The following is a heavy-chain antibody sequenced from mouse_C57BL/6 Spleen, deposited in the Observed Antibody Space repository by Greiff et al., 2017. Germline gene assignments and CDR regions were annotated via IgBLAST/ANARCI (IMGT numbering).Heavy chain of an antibody. CDR1: GYTFTSYG. CDR3: ARQEVTTWYFDV. CDR2: IYPRSGNT. J-gene: IGHJ1*03. V-gene: IGHV1-81*01. D-gene: IGHD2-2*01. Sequence: QVQLQQSGAELARPGASVKLSCKASGYTFTSYGISWVKQRTGQGLEWIGEIYPRSGNTYYNEKFKGKATLTADKSSSTAYMELRSLTSEDSAVYFCARQEVTTWYFDVWGTGTTVTVSS.